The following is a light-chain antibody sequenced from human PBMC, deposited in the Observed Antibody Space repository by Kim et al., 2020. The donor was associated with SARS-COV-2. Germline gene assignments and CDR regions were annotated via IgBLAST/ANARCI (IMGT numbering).Light chain of an antibody. CDR2: GAS. CDR3: QQYNDWPPDT. CDR1: QSVRRD. Sequence: VSPGERATLSCRASQSVRRDLAWYQQKPGQAPRLLIYGASSRATGIPDRFSGSGFGTDFTLTISRLEPEDFAVYYCQQYNDWPPDTVSQGTKLEIK. J-gene: IGKJ2*01. V-gene: IGKV3D-15*01.